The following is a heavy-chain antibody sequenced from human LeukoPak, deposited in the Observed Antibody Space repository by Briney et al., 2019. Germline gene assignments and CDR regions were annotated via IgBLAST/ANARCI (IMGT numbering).Heavy chain of an antibody. CDR3: AKLKQWQPQRYFFEY. V-gene: IGHV3-23*01. D-gene: IGHD6-19*01. J-gene: IGHJ4*02. CDR2: FSGTSTN. CDR1: GFTFSSYA. Sequence: PGGSLRLSCAASGFTFSSYAMSWVRQAPGKGLEWVSTFSGTSTNSYADAVKGRVTISRDNSKNTLYLQMNSLGAEDTAVYYCAKLKQWQPQRYFFEYWGQGALVTVAS.